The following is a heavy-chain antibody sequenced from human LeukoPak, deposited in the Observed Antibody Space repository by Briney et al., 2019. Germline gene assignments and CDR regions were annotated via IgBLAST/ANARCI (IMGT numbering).Heavy chain of an antibody. J-gene: IGHJ4*02. Sequence: ASVKVSCKASGYTFTSYAMNWVRQAPGQGLEWMGWINTNTGNPTYAQGFTGRFVFSLDTSVSTAYLQISSLKAEDTAVYYCARGKIGYYDSSGYYYEVFPDFDYWGQGTLVTVSS. CDR3: ARGKIGYYDSSGYYYEVFPDFDY. D-gene: IGHD3-22*01. V-gene: IGHV7-4-1*02. CDR2: INTNTGNP. CDR1: GYTFTSYA.